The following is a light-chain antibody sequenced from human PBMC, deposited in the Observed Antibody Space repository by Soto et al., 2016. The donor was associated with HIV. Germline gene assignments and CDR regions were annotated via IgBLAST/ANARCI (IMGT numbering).Light chain of an antibody. CDR2: SAS. CDR3: LQDYSYPYS. V-gene: IGKV1-6*01. J-gene: IGKJ2*03. Sequence: AIQMTQSPSSLSASVGDRVTITCRASQGIKNELGWYQQKPGEAPKLLIYSASTLGSGVPLRFSGSGSGTDFTLTISSLQPEDSASYFCLQDYSYPYSFGQGTKLEI. CDR1: QGIKNE.